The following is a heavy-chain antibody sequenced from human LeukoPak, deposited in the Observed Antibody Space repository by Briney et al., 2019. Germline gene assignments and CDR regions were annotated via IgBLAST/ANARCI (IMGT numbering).Heavy chain of an antibody. CDR3: AKLPPRVVPSANYYFDY. V-gene: IGHV3-23*01. CDR2: IGDSGSST. CDR1: GFTFSSYA. D-gene: IGHD2-2*01. Sequence: GGSLRLSCAAPGFTFSSYAMSWVRQAPGKGLEWVSAIGDSGSSTYYADSVRGRFTISRDNSKNTLYLQMNILRAEDTAVYYCAKLPPRVVPSANYYFDYWGQGTLVTVSS. J-gene: IGHJ4*02.